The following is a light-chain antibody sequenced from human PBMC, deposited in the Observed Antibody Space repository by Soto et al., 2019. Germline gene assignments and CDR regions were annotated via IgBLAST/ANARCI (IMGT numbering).Light chain of an antibody. Sequence: EIVMTQSPATLSLSPGERAALSCRASQGISSELAWYQQKPGQPPRLLIYGASTRATGVPARFTGSGSGSAFTLTISGLQSEDFAVYYCQQGNNWPLTFGQGTRLEI. J-gene: IGKJ2*01. CDR3: QQGNNWPLT. CDR1: QGISSE. V-gene: IGKV3-15*01. CDR2: GAS.